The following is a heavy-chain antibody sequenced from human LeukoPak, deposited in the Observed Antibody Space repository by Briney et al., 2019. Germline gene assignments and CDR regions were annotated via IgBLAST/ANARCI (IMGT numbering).Heavy chain of an antibody. Sequence: GGSLRLSCAASGFTFSSYGMSWVRQAPGKGLEWVSAISDSGGSTYYADSVKGRFTISRDNSKNTLYLQMNSLRAEDTAVYYCALRGKYYFDYWGQGTLVTVSS. CDR1: GFTFSSYG. J-gene: IGHJ4*02. CDR2: ISDSGGST. CDR3: ALRGKYYFDY. V-gene: IGHV3-23*01.